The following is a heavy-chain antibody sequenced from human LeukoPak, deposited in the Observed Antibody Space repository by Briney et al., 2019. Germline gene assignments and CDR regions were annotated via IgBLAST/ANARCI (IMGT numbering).Heavy chain of an antibody. CDR2: ISSSSSAI. Sequence: GGSLRLSCVDRGLTLSSYSLNWVCQAPGKGLEWVSYISSSSSAIYYADSVKGRFTISRDNAKNSLFLQMNSLRVEDTAVYYCAKGGFGVSRKFDYWGQGALVTVSS. J-gene: IGHJ4*02. V-gene: IGHV3-48*01. D-gene: IGHD3-3*01. CDR1: GLTLSSYS. CDR3: AKGGFGVSRKFDY.